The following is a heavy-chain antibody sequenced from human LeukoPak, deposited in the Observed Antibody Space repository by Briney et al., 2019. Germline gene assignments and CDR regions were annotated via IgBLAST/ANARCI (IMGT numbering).Heavy chain of an antibody. CDR2: INHSGST. J-gene: IGHJ4*02. CDR3: ARGRIAAASKSLDY. CDR1: GGSFSGYY. V-gene: IGHV4-34*01. D-gene: IGHD6-13*01. Sequence: SETLSLTCAVYGGSFSGYYWSWIRQPPGKGLEWIGEINHSGSTNYNPSLKSRVTISVDTSKNQFSLKLSSVTAADTAVYYCARGRIAAASKSLDYWGQGTLVTVSS.